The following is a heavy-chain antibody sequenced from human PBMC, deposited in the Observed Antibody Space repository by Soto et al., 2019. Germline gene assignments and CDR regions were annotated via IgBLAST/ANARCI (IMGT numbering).Heavy chain of an antibody. CDR3: TTDQGTAMVTY. Sequence: GGSLRLSCAASGFTFSNAWMSWVRQAPGKGLEWVGRIKSKTEGGTTDYAAPVKGRFTISRDDSKNTLYLQMNSLKTEATAVYYCTTDQGTAMVTYWGQGTLVTVSS. CDR2: IKSKTEGGTT. CDR1: GFTFSNAW. J-gene: IGHJ4*02. D-gene: IGHD5-18*01. V-gene: IGHV3-15*01.